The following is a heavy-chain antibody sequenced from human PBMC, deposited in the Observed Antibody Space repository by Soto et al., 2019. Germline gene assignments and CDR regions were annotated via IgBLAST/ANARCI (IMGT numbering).Heavy chain of an antibody. D-gene: IGHD4-17*01. CDR1: GASISSYY. V-gene: IGHV4-59*01. J-gene: IGHJ4*02. CDR2: IYYSGST. CDR3: ARADFFVTTPTGYDY. Sequence: PLEILSLTCTVSGASISSYYWSWIRQPPGKGLEWIGCIYYSGSTYYNPSLKSRVTISVDTSKNQFSLKLSSVTAADTAVYYCARADFFVTTPTGYDYWGQGTLVTVSS.